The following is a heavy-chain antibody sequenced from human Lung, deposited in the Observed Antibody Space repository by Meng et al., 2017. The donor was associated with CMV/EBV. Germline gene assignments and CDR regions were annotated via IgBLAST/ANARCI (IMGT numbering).Heavy chain of an antibody. CDR3: ARTPVRFCNTHMCYAFDY. CDR1: SDSITNYF. J-gene: IGHJ4*02. Sequence: EQLQESGPRLVKPSETLAVTCIVSSDSITNYFWGWVRQPAGKGLEWIGRLYPDGSTDYNPSLSSRLTLSLDTSKIRFSLKLRSVTAADTAIYYCARTPVRFCNTHMCYAFDYWGQGALVTVSS. D-gene: IGHD2-2*01. CDR2: LYPDGST. V-gene: IGHV4-4*07.